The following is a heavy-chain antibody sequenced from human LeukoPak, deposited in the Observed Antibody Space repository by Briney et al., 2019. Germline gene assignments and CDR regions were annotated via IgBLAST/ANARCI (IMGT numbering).Heavy chain of an antibody. CDR3: ARKSVTNYYGMDV. J-gene: IGHJ6*02. V-gene: IGHV5-51*01. Sequence: GESLKISCKGSGYSFTSYWIGWVRQMPGKGLEWMGIIYPGDSDTRYSPSFQGQVTISADKSISTAYLQWSSLKASDTAMYYCARKSVTNYYGMDVWGQGTTVTVSS. D-gene: IGHD4-17*01. CDR2: IYPGDSDT. CDR1: GYSFTSYW.